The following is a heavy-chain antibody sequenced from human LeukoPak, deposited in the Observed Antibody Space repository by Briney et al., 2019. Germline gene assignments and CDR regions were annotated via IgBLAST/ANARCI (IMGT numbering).Heavy chain of an antibody. CDR1: GFIFSDHH. CDR3: TRDGWGLGDY. J-gene: IGHJ4*02. Sequence: GGSLRLTCATAGFIFSDHHMDWVRQAPGKGLEWVGRSRKKADRYTTEYAASVQGRFTISRDDSKNSLYLQMNSLKTEDTAVYYCTRDGWGLGDYWGQGALVTVSS. D-gene: IGHD6-19*01. CDR2: SRKKADRYTT. V-gene: IGHV3-72*01.